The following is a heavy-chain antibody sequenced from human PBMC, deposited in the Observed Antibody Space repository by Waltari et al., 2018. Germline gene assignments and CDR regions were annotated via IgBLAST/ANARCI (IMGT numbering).Heavy chain of an antibody. D-gene: IGHD4-17*01. CDR2: INHSGST. V-gene: IGHV4-34*01. J-gene: IGHJ4*02. CDR3: ARFPLRNLRGFDY. Sequence: QVQLQQWGAGLLKPSETLSLTCAVYGGSFSGYYWSWIRQPPGKGLEWIGEINHSGSTNYNPSLKSRVTISVDTSKNQFSLKLSSVTAADTAVYYCARFPLRNLRGFDYWGQGTLVTVSS. CDR1: GGSFSGYY.